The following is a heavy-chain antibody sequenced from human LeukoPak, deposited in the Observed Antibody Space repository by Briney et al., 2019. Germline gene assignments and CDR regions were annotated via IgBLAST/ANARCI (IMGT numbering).Heavy chain of an antibody. CDR2: IYYSGST. CDR3: ARGRLRLGELSLGFDY. Sequence: KTSETLSLTCTVSGGSINTYFWSWIRQHPGKGLEWIGYIYYSGSTYYNPSLKSRVTISVDTSKNQFSLKLSSVTAADTAVYYCARGRLRLGELSLGFDYWGQGTLVTVSS. V-gene: IGHV4-59*06. D-gene: IGHD3-16*02. J-gene: IGHJ4*02. CDR1: GGSINTYF.